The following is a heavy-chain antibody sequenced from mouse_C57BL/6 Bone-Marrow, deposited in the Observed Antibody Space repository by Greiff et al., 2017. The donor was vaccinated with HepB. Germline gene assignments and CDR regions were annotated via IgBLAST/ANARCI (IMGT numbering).Heavy chain of an antibody. CDR3: ARRGGYYGSSPYYFDY. D-gene: IGHD1-1*01. CDR1: GYTFTSYG. CDR2: IYPRSGNT. V-gene: IGHV1-81*01. Sequence: LQESGAELARPGASVKLSCKASGYTFTSYGISWVKQRTGQGLEWIGEIYPRSGNTYYNEKFKGKATLTADKSSSTAYMELRSLTSEDSAVYFCARRGGYYGSSPYYFDYWGQGTTLTVSS. J-gene: IGHJ2*01.